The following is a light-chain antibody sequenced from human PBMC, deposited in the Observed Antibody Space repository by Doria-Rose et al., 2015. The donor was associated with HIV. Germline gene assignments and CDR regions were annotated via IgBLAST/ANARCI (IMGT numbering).Light chain of an antibody. J-gene: IGKJ5*01. CDR1: QRVKSSY. CDR2: DAS. CDR3: QQYGTSRGA. V-gene: IGKV3-20*01. Sequence: EIVLTQSPGTLSLSPGERATLSCSASQRVKSSYLAWYQQRPGQAPRLLIYDASTRATGIPDRFSGSVSGTDFTLTISRLEPEDVAVYYCQQYGTSRGACGQGTRLEIK.